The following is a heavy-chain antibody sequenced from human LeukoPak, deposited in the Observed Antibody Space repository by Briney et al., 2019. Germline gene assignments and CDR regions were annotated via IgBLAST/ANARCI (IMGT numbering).Heavy chain of an antibody. V-gene: IGHV1-18*01. CDR2: ISAYNGNT. CDR3: ARDPGRGYSYGSKAGFDF. Sequence: ASVKVSCKASGYTFTSYGISWVRQAPGQGLEWMGWISAYNGNTNYAQKLQGRVTMTTDTSTSTAYMELRSLRSDDTAVYYCARDPGRGYSYGSKAGFDFWGQGTLVTVSS. D-gene: IGHD5-18*01. J-gene: IGHJ4*02. CDR1: GYTFTSYG.